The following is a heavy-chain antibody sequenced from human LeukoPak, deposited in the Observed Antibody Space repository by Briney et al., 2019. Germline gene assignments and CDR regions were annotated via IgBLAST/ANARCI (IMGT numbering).Heavy chain of an antibody. J-gene: IGHJ4*02. D-gene: IGHD3-22*01. V-gene: IGHV4-59*01. CDR1: GGSISSYY. CDR2: IYYSGST. Sequence: SETLSLTCTVSGGSISSYYWSWIRQPPGKGLEWIGYIYYSGSTNYNPSLKSRVNISVDTSKNQFSLKLSSVTAADTAVYYCARGVYDSSGRFDYWGQGTLVTVSS. CDR3: ARGVYDSSGRFDY.